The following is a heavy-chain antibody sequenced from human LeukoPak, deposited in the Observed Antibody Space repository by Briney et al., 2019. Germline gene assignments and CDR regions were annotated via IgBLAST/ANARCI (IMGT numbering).Heavy chain of an antibody. D-gene: IGHD6-13*01. Sequence: GGSLRLSCAASGFTFSSYAMHWVRQAPGKGLEWVAVISYDGSNKYYADSVKGRFTISRDNSKNTLYLQMNSLRAEDTAVYYCAKVLANIIAAAGPDYWGQGTLVTVSS. J-gene: IGHJ4*02. CDR2: ISYDGSNK. V-gene: IGHV3-30-3*01. CDR3: AKVLANIIAAAGPDY. CDR1: GFTFSSYA.